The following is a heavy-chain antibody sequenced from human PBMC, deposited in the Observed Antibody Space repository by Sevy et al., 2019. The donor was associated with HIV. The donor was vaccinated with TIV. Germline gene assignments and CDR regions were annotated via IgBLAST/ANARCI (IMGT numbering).Heavy chain of an antibody. J-gene: IGHJ6*02. D-gene: IGHD3-3*01. Sequence: GGSLRLSCAASGFTFRNYAIHWVRQAPGKGLEWVAVISHDGSHKYSADSVKGRFTISRDNSKNTLYLQMNSLRAEDTAVYYCARDKTILEGRYGMDVWGQGTTVTVSS. V-gene: IGHV3-30*04. CDR2: ISHDGSHK. CDR1: GFTFRNYA. CDR3: ARDKTILEGRYGMDV.